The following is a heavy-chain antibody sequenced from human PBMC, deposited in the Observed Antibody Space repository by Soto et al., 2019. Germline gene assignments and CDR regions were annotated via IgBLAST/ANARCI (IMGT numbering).Heavy chain of an antibody. D-gene: IGHD3-10*01. CDR1: GGTLSDHG. V-gene: IGHV1-69*06. J-gene: IGHJ3*02. CDR2: TIPVFNTA. Sequence: QVQLEQSGAEVKKPGSSVKISCNASGGTLSDHGVSWLRQAPGQGVEWVGGTIPVFNTAKYAPKFQGRVTTAADKSTNIAYMELGSLRSDDTAFYYCARGVYGSGNYYTGPSAFDIWGQGTLVIVSS. CDR3: ARGVYGSGNYYTGPSAFDI.